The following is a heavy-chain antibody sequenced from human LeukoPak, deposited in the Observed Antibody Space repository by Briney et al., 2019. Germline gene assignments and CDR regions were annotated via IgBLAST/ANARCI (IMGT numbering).Heavy chain of an antibody. Sequence: SETLSLTCTVSGYFISNGYYWGWIRQPPGKGLEWTGTLSHTGTIYFNPSLKSRVTISRDTSKNQLSLKLSSVTAADTAVYYCARVGYGYDSSGYYYFWGQGTLVTVSS. J-gene: IGHJ4*02. D-gene: IGHD3-22*01. CDR1: GYFISNGYY. CDR3: ARVGYGYDSSGYYYF. V-gene: IGHV4-38-2*02. CDR2: LSHTGTI.